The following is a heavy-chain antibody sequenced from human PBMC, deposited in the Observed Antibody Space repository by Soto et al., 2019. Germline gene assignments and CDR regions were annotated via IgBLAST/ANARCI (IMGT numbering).Heavy chain of an antibody. CDR2: INPADSDI. J-gene: IGHJ4*02. D-gene: IGHD3-16*01. V-gene: IGHV5-51*01. CDR3: ARHQRDDASRKIDC. CDR1: GYSFTSNW. Sequence: EESLKISCHGSGYSFTSNWIGWVRQMPGKGLEWMGIINPADSDIKYSPSFQGQVTISADKSIGTAYLQWSSLKASDTAMYYCARHQRDDASRKIDCWGQGTLVTVSS.